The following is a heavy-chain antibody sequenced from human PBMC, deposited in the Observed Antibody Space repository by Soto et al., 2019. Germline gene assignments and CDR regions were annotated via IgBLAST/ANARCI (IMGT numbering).Heavy chain of an antibody. CDR1: GFSVSSNY. J-gene: IGHJ6*04. Sequence: GGSLRLSCAASGFSVSSNYMNWVRQAPGKGLEWVSTIYSDFRTYYADSVQGRFTISRHNSENTLYLQMNSLRSEDTAVYYCAKAGQYCSAGTCYPASLDFSGKGSTVIVSS. D-gene: IGHD2-15*01. CDR3: AKAGQYCSAGTCYPASLDF. V-gene: IGHV3-53*04. CDR2: IYSDFRT.